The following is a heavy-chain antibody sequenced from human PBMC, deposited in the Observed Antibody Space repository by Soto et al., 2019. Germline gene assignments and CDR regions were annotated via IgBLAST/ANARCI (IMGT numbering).Heavy chain of an antibody. V-gene: IGHV4-39*01. D-gene: IGHD6-13*01. CDR3: ARHGSSWEHFDY. J-gene: IGHJ4*02. CDR1: GGSISSSSYY. Sequence: SETLSLTCTVSGGSISSSSYYWGWIRRPPGKGLEWIGSIYYSGSTYYNPSLKSRVTISVDTSKNQFSLKLSSVTAADTAVYYCARHGSSWEHFDYWGQGTLVTVSS. CDR2: IYYSGST.